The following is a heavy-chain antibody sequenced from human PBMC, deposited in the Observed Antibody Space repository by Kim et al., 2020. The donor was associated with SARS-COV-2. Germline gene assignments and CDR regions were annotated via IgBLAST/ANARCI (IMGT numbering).Heavy chain of an antibody. Sequence: GGSLRLSCAASGFSFSDSAMHLVRQASGKGLEWVGRIRSKANSYATTYAASVKGRFTISRDDSKNAAYLQMNSLKTEDTDVYYCTRVPGATLAFWYAYDIWGQGTMVPVSS. V-gene: IGHV3-73*01. CDR2: IRSKANSYAT. CDR1: GFSFSDSA. J-gene: IGHJ3*02. CDR3: TRVPGATLAFWYAYDI. D-gene: IGHD3-3*02.